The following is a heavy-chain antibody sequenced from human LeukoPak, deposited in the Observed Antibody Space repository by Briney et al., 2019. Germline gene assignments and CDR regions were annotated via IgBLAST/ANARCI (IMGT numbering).Heavy chain of an antibody. J-gene: IGHJ4*02. D-gene: IGHD5-24*01. CDR3: AKRLRDGYNVAVDY. V-gene: IGHV1-69*02. CDR1: GGTFSSYT. CDR2: ILPILGIA. Sequence: ASVKVSCKASGGTFSSYTISWVRQAPGRGREWMGRILPILGIANYAQKFQGRVTITADKSTSTAYMGLSSLRSEDTAVYYCAKRLRDGYNVAVDYWGQGTLVTVSS.